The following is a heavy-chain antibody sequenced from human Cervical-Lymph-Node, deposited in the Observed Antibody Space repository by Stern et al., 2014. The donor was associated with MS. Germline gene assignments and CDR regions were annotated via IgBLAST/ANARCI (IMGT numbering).Heavy chain of an antibody. CDR3: ASRIGYDSSGTLDY. Sequence: QVQLVQSGAEVKKPGSSVKVSCKASGGTFSSYAISWVRQAPGQGLEWMGGIIPIFGPGIYAKKVQGIVTITGDETTSTAYMELSSLRSEDTAVYYCASRIGYDSSGTLDYWGQGTLVTVSS. D-gene: IGHD3-22*01. V-gene: IGHV1-69*01. J-gene: IGHJ4*02. CDR2: IIPIFGPG. CDR1: GGTFSSYA.